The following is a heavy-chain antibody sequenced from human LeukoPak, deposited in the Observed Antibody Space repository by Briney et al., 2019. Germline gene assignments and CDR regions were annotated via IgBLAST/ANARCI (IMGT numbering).Heavy chain of an antibody. D-gene: IGHD5-24*01. CDR3: AKGRDGYDA. J-gene: IGHJ5*02. CDR2: IYYSGRT. V-gene: IGHV4-59*01. CDR1: GGSISSYY. Sequence: SETLSLTCTVSGGSISSYYWSWLRQPPGKGLEWIGYIYYSGRTNYNPSLKSRVTISVDTSKNQLSLKLNSVTAADTAVYYCAKGRDGYDAWGQGTLVTVSS.